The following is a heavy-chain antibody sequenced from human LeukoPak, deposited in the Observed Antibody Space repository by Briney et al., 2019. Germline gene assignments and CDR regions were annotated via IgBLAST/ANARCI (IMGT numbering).Heavy chain of an antibody. Sequence: GGSLRLSCAASGFTFSSYAMSWVRQAPGKGLEWVSAISGSGGSTYYADSVKGRFTISRDNSKNTLYLQMNSLRAEDTAVYYCARDGRYGSGSYYNRRDNWFDPWGQGTLVTVSS. D-gene: IGHD3-10*01. J-gene: IGHJ5*02. CDR1: GFTFSSYA. V-gene: IGHV3-23*01. CDR2: ISGSGGST. CDR3: ARDGRYGSGSYYNRRDNWFDP.